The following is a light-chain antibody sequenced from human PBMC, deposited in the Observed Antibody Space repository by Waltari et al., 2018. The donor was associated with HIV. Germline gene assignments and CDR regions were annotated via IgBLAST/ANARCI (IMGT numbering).Light chain of an antibody. Sequence: QSALTQPRSVSGSPGQSVTMSCAGTSNDVGGYNYVSWYQQHPGKAPKLMIYDVTKRPSGVPDRFSGSKSGNTASLTISGLQADDEADYYCCSYAGSSTLLFGGGTRLTVL. CDR3: CSYAGSSTLL. CDR2: DVT. CDR1: SNDVGGYNY. J-gene: IGLJ2*01. V-gene: IGLV2-11*01.